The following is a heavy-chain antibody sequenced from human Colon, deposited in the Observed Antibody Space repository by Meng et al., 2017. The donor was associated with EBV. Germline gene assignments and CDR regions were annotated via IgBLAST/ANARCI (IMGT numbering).Heavy chain of an antibody. CDR3: AKVQSSGRFSWFDP. J-gene: IGHJ5*02. Sequence: VHLHDSGPRLVKPFDTLSSTCAVSGGSISSYNWWSWVRLAPGKGLEWIGEIYHSGSTNSNPSLRSRLTLSVDKSKNQISLKLTSVTAADTALYYCAKVQSSGRFSWFDPWGQGTLVTASS. CDR1: GGSISSYNW. V-gene: IGHV4-4*02. CDR2: IYHSGST. D-gene: IGHD3-10*01.